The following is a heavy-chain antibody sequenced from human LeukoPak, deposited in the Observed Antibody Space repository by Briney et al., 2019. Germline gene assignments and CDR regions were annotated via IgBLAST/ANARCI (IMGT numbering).Heavy chain of an antibody. Sequence: GGSLRLSCAASGFTLSYYWMHWVRQAPGKGLVWVSCINGDGSSTNYADSVKGRFTISRDNAKNTLYLEMNSLRAEDTAVYYCTRDPRNKGFDPWGQGTLVTV. J-gene: IGHJ5*02. CDR2: INGDGSST. CDR1: GFTLSYYW. V-gene: IGHV3-74*01. CDR3: TRDPRNKGFDP. D-gene: IGHD1/OR15-1a*01.